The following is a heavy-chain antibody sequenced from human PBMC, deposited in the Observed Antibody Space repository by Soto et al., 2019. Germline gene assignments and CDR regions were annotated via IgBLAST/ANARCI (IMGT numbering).Heavy chain of an antibody. CDR3: ARVKGSGWHFDY. Sequence: TLSLTCTVSGGSISSYYWSWIRQPPGKGLEWIGYIYYSGSTNYNPSLKSRVTISVDTSKNQFSLKLSSVTAADTAVYYCARVKGSGWHFDYWGQGTLVTVSS. J-gene: IGHJ4*02. CDR2: IYYSGST. D-gene: IGHD6-19*01. V-gene: IGHV4-59*01. CDR1: GGSISSYY.